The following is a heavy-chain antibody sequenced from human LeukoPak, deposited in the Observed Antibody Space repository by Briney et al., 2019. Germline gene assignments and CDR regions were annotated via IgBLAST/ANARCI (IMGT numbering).Heavy chain of an antibody. D-gene: IGHD4-17*01. CDR1: GFTVSRNY. J-gene: IGHJ4*02. V-gene: IGHV3-53*01. CDR2: IYSGGST. CDR3: ASRSGGDYPYFDY. Sequence: GGSLRLSCAASGFTVSRNYMSWVRQAPGKGLEWVSVIYSGGSTYYADSVKGRFTISRDNSKNTLYLQMNSLRAEDTAVYYCASRSGGDYPYFDYWGRGTLVTVSS.